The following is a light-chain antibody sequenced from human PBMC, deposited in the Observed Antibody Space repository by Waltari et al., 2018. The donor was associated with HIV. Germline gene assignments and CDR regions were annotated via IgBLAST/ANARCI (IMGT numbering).Light chain of an antibody. J-gene: IGLJ3*02. CDR3: ATWDDSLSGSV. V-gene: IGLV1-47*01. CDR1: SSNIGSHY. Sequence: QSVLTQPPSTSGTPGQRVTISCSGSSSNIGSHYVYWCRQHPGTAPEIVMYRDDQRPSGVPVRCAGVKSGTSASLAISGLRSEDEADYCCATWDDSLSGSVVGGGTKLTVL. CDR2: RDD.